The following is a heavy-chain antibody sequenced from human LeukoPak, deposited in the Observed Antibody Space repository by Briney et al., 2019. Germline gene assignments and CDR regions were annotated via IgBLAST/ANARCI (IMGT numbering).Heavy chain of an antibody. D-gene: IGHD1-26*01. V-gene: IGHV3-23*01. CDR2: ISGSGGST. CDR1: GFTFSSYA. CDR3: AKDQASRGSYSGVDY. J-gene: IGHJ4*02. Sequence: QPGGSLRLSCAASGFTFSSYAMSWVRQAPGKGLEWVSAISGSGGSTYYADSVKGRFTISRDNSKNTLYLQMNSLRAKDTAVYYCAKDQASRGSYSGVDYWGQGTLVTVSS.